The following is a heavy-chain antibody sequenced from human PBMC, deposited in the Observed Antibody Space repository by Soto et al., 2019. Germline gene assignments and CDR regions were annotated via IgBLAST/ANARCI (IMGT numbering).Heavy chain of an antibody. CDR3: ARVRGNWNYVRRHYYYYMDV. J-gene: IGHJ6*03. Sequence: PGGSLRLSCAASGFTVSSNYMSWVRQAPGKGLEWVSVIYSGGSTYYADSVKGRFTISRDNSKNTLYLQMNSLRAEDTAVYYCARVRGNWNYVRRHYYYYMDVWGQGTMVTVSS. D-gene: IGHD1-7*01. V-gene: IGHV3-66*01. CDR2: IYSGGST. CDR1: GFTVSSNY.